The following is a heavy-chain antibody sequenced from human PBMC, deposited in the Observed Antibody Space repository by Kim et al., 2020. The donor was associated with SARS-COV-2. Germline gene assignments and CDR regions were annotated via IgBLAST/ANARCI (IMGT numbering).Heavy chain of an antibody. CDR3: AKEGIVVVPAAILGGMDV. J-gene: IGHJ6*02. Sequence: KCRFTISRANSKTTLYLQMNSLRAEDTAVYYCAKEGIVVVPAAILGGMDVWGQGTTVTVSS. V-gene: IGHV3-23*03. D-gene: IGHD2-2*01.